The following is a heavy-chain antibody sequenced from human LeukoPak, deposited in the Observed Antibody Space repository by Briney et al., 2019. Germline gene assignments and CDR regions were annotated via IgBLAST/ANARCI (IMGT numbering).Heavy chain of an antibody. J-gene: IGHJ4*02. Sequence: GGSLRLSCAASGFPFTNYWMIWFRQAPGKGLEWVATIKQDGSEKYYVDSVKGRFTISRDNAKNSLYLQMNSLRVEDTAVYYCAPGGSIWCPRPLYWGQGTLVIVSS. V-gene: IGHV3-7*01. CDR3: APGGSIWCPRPLY. CDR1: GFPFTNYW. CDR2: IKQDGSEK. D-gene: IGHD6-13*01.